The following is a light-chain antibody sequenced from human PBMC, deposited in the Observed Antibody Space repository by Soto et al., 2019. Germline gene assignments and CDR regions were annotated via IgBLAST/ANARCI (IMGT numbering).Light chain of an antibody. J-gene: IGKJ4*01. Sequence: EIQLTQSQGTQPLSPEERATLPCRASEILYDFLAWYKLRAGQVPRLLISDAFNRATGVPARLCASGYGIDFTLTVDKVEPEDIAVDVGQLRTKWPISFGGGTKV. CDR1: EILYDF. CDR2: DAF. V-gene: IGKV3-11*01. CDR3: QLRTKWPIS.